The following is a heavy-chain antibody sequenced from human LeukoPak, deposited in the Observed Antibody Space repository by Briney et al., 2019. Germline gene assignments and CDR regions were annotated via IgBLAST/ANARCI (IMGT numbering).Heavy chain of an antibody. J-gene: IGHJ4*02. CDR2: ISAYNGNT. CDR1: GYTFTSYG. D-gene: IGHD2-15*01. Sequence: ASVKVSCKASGYTFTSYGISWVRQAPGQGLEWMGWISAYNGNTNYAQKLQGRVTMTTDTSTSTAYMELRSLRSDDTAVYYCARGGYCSGGSCYIPTYFDYWGQGTLVTVSP. V-gene: IGHV1-18*01. CDR3: ARGGYCSGGSCYIPTYFDY.